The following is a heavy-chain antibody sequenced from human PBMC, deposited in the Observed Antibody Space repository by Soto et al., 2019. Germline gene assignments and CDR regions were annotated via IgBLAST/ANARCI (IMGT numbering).Heavy chain of an antibody. CDR2: IYYTGST. CDR3: ARAGDYGDWDFDY. Sequence: SETLSLTCTVSGGSISSYYWSWIRQPPGKGLESIGYIYYTGSTNYNPSLKSRVTISVDTSKNQFSLKMSSVTAADTSVYYCARAGDYGDWDFDYWGQGALVTVSS. J-gene: IGHJ4*02. CDR1: GGSISSYY. V-gene: IGHV4-59*01. D-gene: IGHD4-17*01.